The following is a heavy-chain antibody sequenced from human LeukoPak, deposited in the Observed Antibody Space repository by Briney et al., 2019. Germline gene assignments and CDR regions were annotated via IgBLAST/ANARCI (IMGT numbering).Heavy chain of an antibody. CDR3: ARAAHTIFGMVSPYYYYYMDV. CDR1: GYTFTSYG. V-gene: IGHV1-18*01. Sequence: GASVKVSCKASGYTFTSYGISWVRQAPGQGLEWMGWISAYNGNTNYAQKLQGRVTMTTDTSTSTAYMELRSLRSDDTAVYYCARAAHTIFGMVSPYYYYYMDVWGKGTTVTVSS. CDR2: ISAYNGNT. J-gene: IGHJ6*03. D-gene: IGHD3-3*01.